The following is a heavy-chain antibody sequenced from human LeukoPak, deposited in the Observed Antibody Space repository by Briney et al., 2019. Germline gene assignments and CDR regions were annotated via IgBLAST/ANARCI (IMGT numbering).Heavy chain of an antibody. Sequence: ASVKVSFKASGGTFSSYAISWVRQAPGQGLEWMGGIIPIFGTANYAQKFQGRVTITADESTSTAYMELSSLRSEDTAVYYCASIADYYDSSGYYYPRVWGQGTLVTVSS. CDR1: GGTFSSYA. V-gene: IGHV1-69*13. CDR3: ASIADYYDSSGYYYPRV. J-gene: IGHJ4*02. CDR2: IIPIFGTA. D-gene: IGHD3-22*01.